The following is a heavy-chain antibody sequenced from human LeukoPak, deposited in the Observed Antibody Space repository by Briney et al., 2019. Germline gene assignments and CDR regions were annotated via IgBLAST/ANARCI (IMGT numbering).Heavy chain of an antibody. Sequence: GGSLRLSCAASGFAFRSYAMHWVRQAPGKGLEWVAVISNDGSNYYYADSVKGRFTISRDNSKNTLYLQMSSLRVEDTAVYYCARGSGLYYYYGMDVWGQGTTVTVSS. CDR3: ARGSGLYYYYGMDV. CDR1: GFAFRSYA. J-gene: IGHJ6*02. V-gene: IGHV3-30*04. CDR2: ISNDGSNY.